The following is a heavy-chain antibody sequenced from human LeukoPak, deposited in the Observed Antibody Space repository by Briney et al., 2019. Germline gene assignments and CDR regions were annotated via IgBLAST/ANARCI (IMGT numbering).Heavy chain of an antibody. CDR1: GFTFSNAW. Sequence: GGSLRLSCAASGFTFSNAWMSWVRQAPGKGLEWVGRIKSKTDGGTTDYAAPVKARFTISRDDSKNTLYLQMNSLKTEDTAVYYCTTVGMAAAGILKYFQHWGQGTLVTVSS. CDR3: TTVGMAAAGILKYFQH. CDR2: IKSKTDGGTT. V-gene: IGHV3-15*01. J-gene: IGHJ1*01. D-gene: IGHD6-13*01.